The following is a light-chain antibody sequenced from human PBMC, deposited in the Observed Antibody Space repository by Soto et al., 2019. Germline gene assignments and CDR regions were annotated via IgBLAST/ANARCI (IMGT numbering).Light chain of an antibody. CDR3: PQHSKQRSNWLLT. V-gene: IGKV3-11*01. CDR1: QSFSSY. CDR2: DTS. J-gene: IGKJ4*01. Sequence: EIVLTQSPATLSLSPGERATLSCRASQSFSSYLVWYQQKPGQAPRLLIYDTSNRATGIPARFSGGGSGTDFTRTISSLEPEDFAVYYCPQHSKQRSNWLLTIGGGTKVEIK.